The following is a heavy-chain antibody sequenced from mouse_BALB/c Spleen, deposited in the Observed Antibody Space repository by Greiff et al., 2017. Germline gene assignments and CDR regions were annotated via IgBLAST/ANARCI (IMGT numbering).Heavy chain of an antibody. CDR2: INPGSGGT. V-gene: IGHV1-54*01. J-gene: IGHJ3*01. D-gene: IGHD2-3*01. CDR3: AYYDGYYSWFAY. CDR1: GYAFTNYL. Sequence: QVHVKQSGAELVRPGTSVKVSCKASGYAFTNYLIEWVKQRPGQGLEWIGVINPGSGGTNYNEKFKGKATLTADKSSSTAYMQLSSLTSDDSAVYFCAYYDGYYSWFAYWGQGTLVTVSA.